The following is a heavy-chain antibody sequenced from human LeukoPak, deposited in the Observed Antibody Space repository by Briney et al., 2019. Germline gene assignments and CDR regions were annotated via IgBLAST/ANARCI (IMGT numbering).Heavy chain of an antibody. J-gene: IGHJ4*02. CDR2: IYYSGST. D-gene: IGHD6-6*01. CDR3: ASVSARPDYYFDS. CDR1: GYSISSSNW. Sequence: PSETLSLTCAVSGYSISSSNWWGWIRQPPGKGLEWIGYIYYSGSTNYSPSLKGRVTMSIDTSKNQFSLKLSSVTAVDTAVYYCASVSARPDYYFDSWGQGTLVTVSS. V-gene: IGHV4-28*01.